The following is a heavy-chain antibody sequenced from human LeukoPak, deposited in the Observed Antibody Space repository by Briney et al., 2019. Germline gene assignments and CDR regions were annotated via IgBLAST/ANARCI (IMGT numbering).Heavy chain of an antibody. CDR1: GFTLSGYS. D-gene: IGHD1-26*01. CDR3: TRWLGASYYYYGMDV. J-gene: IGHJ6*02. CDR2: IRSKAYGGTT. V-gene: IGHV3-49*03. Sequence: GGSLRLSCAASGFTLSGYSMSWFRQAPGKGLEWVGFIRSKAYGGTTEYAASVKGRSTISRDDSKSIAYLQMNSLKTEDTAVYYCTRWLGASYYYYGMDVWGQGTTVTVSS.